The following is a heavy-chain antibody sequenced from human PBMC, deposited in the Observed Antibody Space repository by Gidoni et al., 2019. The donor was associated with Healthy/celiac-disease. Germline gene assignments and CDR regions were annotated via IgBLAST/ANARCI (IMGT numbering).Heavy chain of an antibody. Sequence: EVQLVESGGGLVQPGGSLRLSCAASGSTFSSYGMSWVRQAPGKGLEWVANIKQDGSEKYYVDSVKGRFTISRDNAKNSLYLQMNSLRAEDTAVYYCARVGYDSSDPRPYYYYGMDVWGQGTTVTVSS. CDR3: ARVGYDSSDPRPYYYYGMDV. D-gene: IGHD3-22*01. CDR2: IKQDGSEK. CDR1: GSTFSSYG. V-gene: IGHV3-7*01. J-gene: IGHJ6*02.